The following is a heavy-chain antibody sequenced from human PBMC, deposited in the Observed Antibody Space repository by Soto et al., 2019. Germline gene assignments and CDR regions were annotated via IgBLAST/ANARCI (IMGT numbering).Heavy chain of an antibody. J-gene: IGHJ4*02. D-gene: IGHD5-12*01. CDR3: ARGASLGGSDWGGYFDY. Sequence: QVQLQESGPGLVKPSEPLSLTCTVSVGSISSYYWSWIRQPPGKGLEWIGYIYYSGSTNYNPSLKRRVTIAVDTSKNQFSLKLSSVSAADTAVYYCARGASLGGSDWGGYFDYWGQGTLVTVYS. CDR1: VGSISSYY. CDR2: IYYSGST. V-gene: IGHV4-59*01.